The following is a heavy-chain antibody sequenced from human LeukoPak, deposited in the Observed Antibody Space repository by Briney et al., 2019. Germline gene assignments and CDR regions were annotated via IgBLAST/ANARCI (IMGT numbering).Heavy chain of an antibody. CDR1: GFTFSDYY. CDR3: AKGAYDYVEIGYFDS. Sequence: GGSLRLSCAASGFTFSDYYMSWIRQAPGKGLEWVSLIIGSSGATFYADSVKGRFTISRDNSKNTLYLQMNSLRAEDTAVYYCAKGAYDYVEIGYFDSWGQGTLVTVSS. V-gene: IGHV3-23*01. D-gene: IGHD5-12*01. J-gene: IGHJ4*02. CDR2: IIGSSGAT.